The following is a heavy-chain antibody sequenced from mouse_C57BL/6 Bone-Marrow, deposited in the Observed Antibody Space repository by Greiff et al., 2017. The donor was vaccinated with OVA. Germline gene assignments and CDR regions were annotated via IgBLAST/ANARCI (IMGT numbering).Heavy chain of an antibody. D-gene: IGHD1-1*01. Sequence: DVQLVESGGGLVQPGGSLKLSCAASGFTFSDYGMAWVRQAPRKGPEWVAFISNLAYSIYYADTVTGRFTFSRENAKNTQYLEMSSLRSEDTAMYYCARGYGSDYAMDDWGQGTSVTVSS. CDR3: ARGYGSDYAMDD. CDR1: GFTFSDYG. CDR2: ISNLAYSI. J-gene: IGHJ4*01. V-gene: IGHV5-15*01.